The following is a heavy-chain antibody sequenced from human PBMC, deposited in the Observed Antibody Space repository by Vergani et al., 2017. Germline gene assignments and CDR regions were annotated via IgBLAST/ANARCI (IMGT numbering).Heavy chain of an antibody. V-gene: IGHV3-66*02. CDR3: ARGSWWEPTDGGNDY. CDR1: GFTVSSNY. CDR2: IYSGGST. J-gene: IGHJ4*02. D-gene: IGHD2-15*01. Sequence: EVQLVESGGGLVQPGGSLRLSCAASGFTVSSNYMSWVRQAPGKGLEWVSVIYSGGSTYYADSVKGRFTISRDNSKNTLYLQMNSLRAEDTAVYYCARGSWWEPTDGGNDYWGQGTLVTVSS.